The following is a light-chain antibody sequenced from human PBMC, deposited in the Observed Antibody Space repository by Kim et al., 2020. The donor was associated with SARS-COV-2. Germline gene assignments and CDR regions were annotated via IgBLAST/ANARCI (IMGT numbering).Light chain of an antibody. CDR3: QKYDRAPLT. CDR2: AAS. J-gene: IGKJ1*01. CDR1: PDINTY. V-gene: IGKV1-27*01. Sequence: ASVGGSVTITGRATPDINTYFAWYQQKPGRAPKVLIYAASTLAPGVPSRFSGSGSGTEFTLTISSLQPEDVATYYCQKYDRAPLTFGQGTKVDIK.